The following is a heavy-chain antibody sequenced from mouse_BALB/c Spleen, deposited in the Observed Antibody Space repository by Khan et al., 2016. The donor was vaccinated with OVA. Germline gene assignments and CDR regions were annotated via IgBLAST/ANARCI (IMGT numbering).Heavy chain of an antibody. Sequence: QVQLKQSGPELVRPGVSVKISCKGSGYTFTDYAMYWVKQSHAESLEWIGLISTYSGNTNYNQKFKGKATMTVDKSSTTAYMELARLTSEDSAIYYCAIPAYDGYYDYWGQGTTLTVSS. CDR2: ISTYSGNT. CDR3: AIPAYDGYYDY. CDR1: GYTFTDYA. J-gene: IGHJ2*01. D-gene: IGHD2-3*01. V-gene: IGHV1S137*01.